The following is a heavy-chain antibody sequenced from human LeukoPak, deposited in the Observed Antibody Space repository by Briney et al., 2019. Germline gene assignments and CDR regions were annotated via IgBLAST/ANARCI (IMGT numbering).Heavy chain of an antibody. J-gene: IGHJ3*02. CDR1: GFTFSSYS. CDR2: IGSSSSYI. CDR3: ARGASVVAGNDNAFDI. Sequence: PGGSLRLSCAASGFTFSSYSVNWVRQAPGKGLEWVSSIGSSSSYIYYADSVKGRFTISRDNARNSLYLQMNSLRAEDTAVYYCARGASVVAGNDNAFDIWGQGTMVTVSS. V-gene: IGHV3-21*01. D-gene: IGHD6-19*01.